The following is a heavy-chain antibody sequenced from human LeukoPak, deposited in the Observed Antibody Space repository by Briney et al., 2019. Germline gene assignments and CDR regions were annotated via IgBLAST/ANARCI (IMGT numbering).Heavy chain of an antibody. V-gene: IGHV4-59*01. CDR3: ARDHPQSVSGSYYSQYYGMDV. D-gene: IGHD1-26*01. CDR1: GGSISSYY. J-gene: IGHJ6*02. Sequence: SETLSLTCTVSGGSISSYYWSWIRQPPGKGLEWIGYIYYSGSTNYNPSLKSRVTISVDTSKNQFSPKLSSVTAADTAVYYCARDHPQSVSGSYYSQYYGMDVWGQGTTVTVSS. CDR2: IYYSGST.